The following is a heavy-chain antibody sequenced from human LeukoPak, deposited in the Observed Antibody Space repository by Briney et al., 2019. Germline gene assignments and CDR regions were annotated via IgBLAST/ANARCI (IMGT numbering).Heavy chain of an antibody. CDR1: GFTFSSYG. CDR3: ARSTCGGDCASRPSIHFDC. Sequence: GGSLRLSCAASGFTFSSYGMHWVRQAPGKGLEWVADIWFDGKNEHFADSVKGRFTISRDNSKNTLYLQMNSLRPEDTAVYYCARSTCGGDCASRPSIHFDCWGQGTLVTVSS. J-gene: IGHJ4*02. CDR2: IWFDGKNE. V-gene: IGHV3-33*01. D-gene: IGHD2-21*02.